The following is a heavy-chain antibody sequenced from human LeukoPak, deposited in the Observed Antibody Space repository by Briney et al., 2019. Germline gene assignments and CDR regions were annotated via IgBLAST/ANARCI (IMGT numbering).Heavy chain of an antibody. CDR2: ISGSGDNT. CDR3: AKIAGATDFDY. J-gene: IGHJ4*02. V-gene: IGHV3-23*01. D-gene: IGHD1-26*01. CDR1: GFTFSSYG. Sequence: GGTLRLSCAASGFTFSSYGMSWVRQAPGKGLEWVSAISGSGDNTYYADSVKGRFTISRGNSKNTLYLQMNSLRAEDTAVYYCAKIAGATDFDYWGQATLVTVSS.